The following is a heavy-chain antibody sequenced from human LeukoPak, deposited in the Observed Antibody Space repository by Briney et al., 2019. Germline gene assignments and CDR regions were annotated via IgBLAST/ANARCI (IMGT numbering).Heavy chain of an antibody. CDR1: GFTFDDYA. CDR3: AKDIVDKWELLLDAFDI. Sequence: GGSLRLSCAASGFTFDDYAMHWVRQAPGKGLEWVSLISGDGGSTYYADSAKGRFTISRDNSKNSLYLQMNSLRTEDTALYYCAKDIVDKWELLLDAFDIWGQGTMVTVSS. D-gene: IGHD1-26*01. CDR2: ISGDGGST. J-gene: IGHJ3*02. V-gene: IGHV3-43*02.